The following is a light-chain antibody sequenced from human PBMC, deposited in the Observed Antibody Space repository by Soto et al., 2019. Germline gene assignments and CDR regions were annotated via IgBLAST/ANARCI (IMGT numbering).Light chain of an antibody. Sequence: AILMTQSPSSLSASTGDRVTITCRASQGISSYLAWYQQKPGKAPKLLMYAASTLQSGVPSRFSGSGSGTDFTLTISCLQSEDFATYSCQQYYSYPRTFGQGTKVDIK. CDR1: QGISSY. V-gene: IGKV1-8*01. J-gene: IGKJ1*01. CDR3: QQYYSYPRT. CDR2: AAS.